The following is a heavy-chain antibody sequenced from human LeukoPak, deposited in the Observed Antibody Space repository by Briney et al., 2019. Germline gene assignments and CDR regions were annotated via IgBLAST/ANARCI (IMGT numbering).Heavy chain of an antibody. Sequence: PSETLSLTCTVSGGSISGFVWSWIRQPPGEGLDYIGFIYDTGTPTNYNPLLKSRVTLSVDTSKNQFSLNLKSVTAADTAVYYRARLKKGEQWLAYYFDYWGQGALVTVSS. J-gene: IGHJ4*02. CDR3: ARLKKGEQWLAYYFDY. D-gene: IGHD6-19*01. V-gene: IGHV4-59*08. CDR1: GGSISGFV. CDR2: IYDTGTPT.